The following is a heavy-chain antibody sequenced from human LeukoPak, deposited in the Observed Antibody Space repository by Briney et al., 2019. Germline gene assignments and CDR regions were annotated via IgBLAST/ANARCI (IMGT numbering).Heavy chain of an antibody. CDR3: ARVAVLVAPDAFDI. V-gene: IGHV3-66*01. CDR1: GFTVSSNY. J-gene: IGHJ3*02. D-gene: IGHD2-15*01. Sequence: PGGSLRLSCAASGFTVSSNYMSWVRQAPGKGLEWVSVIYSGGSTYYADSVKGRFTISRDNSKNTLYLQMNSLRAEDTAVYYCARVAVLVAPDAFDIWGQGTMVTVSS. CDR2: IYSGGST.